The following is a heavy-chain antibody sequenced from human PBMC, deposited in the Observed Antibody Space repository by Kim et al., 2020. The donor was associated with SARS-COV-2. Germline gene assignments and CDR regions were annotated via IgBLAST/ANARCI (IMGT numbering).Heavy chain of an antibody. Sequence: ASVKVSCKASGYTFTGYYMHWVRQAPGQGLEWMGRINPNSGGTNYAQKFQGRVTMTRDTSISTAYMELSRLRSDDTAVYYCARGRLGDGYDKIPGWFDPWGQGTLVTVSS. J-gene: IGHJ5*02. V-gene: IGHV1-2*06. D-gene: IGHD5-12*01. CDR2: INPNSGGT. CDR1: GYTFTGYY. CDR3: ARGRLGDGYDKIPGWFDP.